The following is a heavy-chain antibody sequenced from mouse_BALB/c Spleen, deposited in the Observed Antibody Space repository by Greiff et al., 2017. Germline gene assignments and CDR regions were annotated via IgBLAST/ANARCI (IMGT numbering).Heavy chain of an antibody. V-gene: IGHV14-3*02. J-gene: IGHJ4*01. CDR1: GFNIKDTY. D-gene: IGHD2-1*01. CDR2: IDPANGNT. CDR3: ARGNYGAMDY. Sequence: EVQLHQSGAELVKPGASVKLSCTASGFNIKDTYMHWVKQRPEQGLEWIGRIDPANGNTKYDPKFQGKATITADTSSNTAYLQLSSLTSEDTAVYYCARGNYGAMDYWGQGTSVTVSS.